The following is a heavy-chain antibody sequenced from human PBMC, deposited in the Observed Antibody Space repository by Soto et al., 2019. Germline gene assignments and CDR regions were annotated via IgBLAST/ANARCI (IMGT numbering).Heavy chain of an antibody. J-gene: IGHJ4*02. V-gene: IGHV3-33*01. CDR2: IWYDGSIQ. Sequence: QVQLVESGGGVVQPGRSLRLSCAASGFTFSSYGMHWVRQAPDKGLEWVAVIWYDGSIQYYADSVKGRFTISRDNSRDTLYLHMSSLRAEDTAVYYCARDGYTSSRPEGVFDYWGQGTLVTVSS. CDR3: ARDGYTSSRPEGVFDY. D-gene: IGHD6-13*01. CDR1: GFTFSSYG.